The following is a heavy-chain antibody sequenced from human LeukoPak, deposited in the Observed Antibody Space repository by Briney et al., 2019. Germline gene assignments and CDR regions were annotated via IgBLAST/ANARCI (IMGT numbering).Heavy chain of an antibody. V-gene: IGHV3-30*03. CDR3: ARDSDGMSV. CDR2: ISYDGINK. Sequence: TGGSLRLSCAASRFTFSTYGMHWVRQAPGKGLEWVALISYDGINKYYADSVKGRFTVSRDNSKSTLYLQVNSLRAEDTAVYYCARDSDGMSVWGLGTKATVSS. CDR1: RFTFSTYG. J-gene: IGHJ6*02.